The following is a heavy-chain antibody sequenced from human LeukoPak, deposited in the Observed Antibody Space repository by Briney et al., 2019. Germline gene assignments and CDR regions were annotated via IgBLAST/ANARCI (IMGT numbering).Heavy chain of an antibody. Sequence: PGGSLRLSCAASGFTFSSYWMTWVRQAPGKGLEWVANIKQDGSEKYSVDSVKGRFTIPRDNAKNSLYLKMDSLRAEDTAVYYCAREDGNPAGHYYYGMGVWGQGTTVTVSS. CDR2: IKQDGSEK. V-gene: IGHV3-7*03. CDR1: GFTFSSYW. J-gene: IGHJ6*02. D-gene: IGHD4-23*01. CDR3: AREDGNPAGHYYYGMGV.